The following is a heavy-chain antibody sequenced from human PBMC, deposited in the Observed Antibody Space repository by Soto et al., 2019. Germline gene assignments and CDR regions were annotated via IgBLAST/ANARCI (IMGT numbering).Heavy chain of an antibody. CDR2: FYYIVST. D-gene: IGHD6-19*01. CDR3: ARHKPNTSGWYYYGMDV. V-gene: IGHV4-39*01. CDR1: SPSINSRVFY. J-gene: IGHJ6*02. Sequence: SDTLSLTSTLHSPSINSRVFYWGLNCKPPGRGLEWIGSFYYIVSTYYNPSLKSRVTISVDSSKNQFSLKLSSVTAADTAVYYCARHKPNTSGWYYYGMDVWGQGTTVT.